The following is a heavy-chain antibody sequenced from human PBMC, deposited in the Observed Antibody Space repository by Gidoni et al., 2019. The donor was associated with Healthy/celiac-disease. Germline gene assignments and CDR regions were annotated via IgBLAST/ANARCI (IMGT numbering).Heavy chain of an antibody. CDR3: AKVTHYYYYGMDV. J-gene: IGHJ6*02. V-gene: IGHV3-23*01. Sequence: EVQLLESGGGLVQPGWSLRLSCAASGFPFSSYAMSWVRQAPGKGLEWVSAIRGSGGSTYYADSVKGRFTISRDNSKNTLYLQMNSLRAEDTAVYYCAKVTHYYYYGMDVWGHGTTVTVSS. CDR2: IRGSGGST. CDR1: GFPFSSYA.